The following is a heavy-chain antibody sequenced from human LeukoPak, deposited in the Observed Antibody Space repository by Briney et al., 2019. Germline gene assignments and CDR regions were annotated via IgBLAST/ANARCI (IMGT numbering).Heavy chain of an antibody. CDR3: AWGRFLEWLTDY. CDR2: IIPIFGTA. Sequence: SVKVSCKASRGTFRSYAISWVRQAPGQGLEWMGGIIPIFGTANYAQKFQGRVTITADESTSTAYMELSSLRSEDTAVYYCAWGRFLEWLTDYWSQGTLVTVSS. D-gene: IGHD3-3*01. V-gene: IGHV1-69*01. J-gene: IGHJ4*02. CDR1: RGTFRSYA.